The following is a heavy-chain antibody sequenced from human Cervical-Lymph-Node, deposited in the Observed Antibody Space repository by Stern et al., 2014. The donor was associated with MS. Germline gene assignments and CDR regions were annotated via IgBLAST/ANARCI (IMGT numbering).Heavy chain of an antibody. V-gene: IGHV3-48*02. CDR1: GFNLRDYS. CDR3: VRTWRENAFDS. Sequence: EVQLVESGGDLGQPGGSLRLSCAASGFNLRDYSMSWVRQAPGKGLEWVSFVRNSGTAIYYADSVKGGFTISRDMTSNSLYLQMNSLRDDDTAVYYCVRTWRENAFDSWGQGILVTVSS. CDR2: VRNSGTAI. D-gene: IGHD5-24*01. J-gene: IGHJ4*02.